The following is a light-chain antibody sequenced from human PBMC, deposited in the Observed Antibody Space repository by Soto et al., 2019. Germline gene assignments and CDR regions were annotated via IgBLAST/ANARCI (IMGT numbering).Light chain of an antibody. CDR2: EVS. CDR1: SSDVGGYNY. Sequence: QSALTQPPSASGSPGQSVTISCTGTSSDVGGYNYVSWHQQLPGKAPKLMIYEVSKRPSGVPDRFSGSKSGNTASLTVSGLQAEDEADYYCSSHARGDHVVFGGGTKLTVL. J-gene: IGLJ2*01. V-gene: IGLV2-8*01. CDR3: SSHARGDHVV.